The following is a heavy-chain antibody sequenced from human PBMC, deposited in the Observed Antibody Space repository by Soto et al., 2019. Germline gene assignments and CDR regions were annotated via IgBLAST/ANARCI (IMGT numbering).Heavy chain of an antibody. J-gene: IGHJ4*02. CDR3: ARERGPEELLGHFDL. Sequence: QEQLVQSGAEVKKPGSSVKVSCKASGGIFSSYALSWVRQAPGQGLEWMGGIIPIFGTSNYAQKFQGRVTITADESTSTAYMELSSLTSEDTAVYYCARERGPEELLGHFDLWGQGTLVTVSP. V-gene: IGHV1-69*01. CDR1: GGIFSSYA. D-gene: IGHD1-26*01. CDR2: IIPIFGTS.